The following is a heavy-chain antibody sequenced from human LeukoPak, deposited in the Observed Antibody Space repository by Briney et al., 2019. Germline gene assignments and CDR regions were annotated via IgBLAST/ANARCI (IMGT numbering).Heavy chain of an antibody. J-gene: IGHJ5*02. CDR3: ARARLPGRLSNWFDP. CDR1: GGTISTSSYY. D-gene: IGHD2-15*01. CDR2: MNHSGST. V-gene: IGHV4-39*07. Sequence: SETLSLTCTVSGGTISTSSYYFAWIRQPPGKGLEWIGEMNHSGSTNYNPSLKSRVTISLDTSKNQFSLKLSSVTAADTAVYYCARARLPGRLSNWFDPWGQGTLVTVSS.